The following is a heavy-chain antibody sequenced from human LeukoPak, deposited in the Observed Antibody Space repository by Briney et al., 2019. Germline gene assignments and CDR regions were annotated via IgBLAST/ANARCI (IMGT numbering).Heavy chain of an antibody. CDR3: ARLDCSGGSCYADFFDY. CDR2: INHSGST. J-gene: IGHJ4*02. CDR1: GGSFSGYY. V-gene: IGHV4-34*01. Sequence: SETLSLTCAVYGGSFSGYYWSWIRQPPGKGLEWIGEINHSGSTNYNPSLKSRVTISVDTSKNQFPPRLSSVTAADRAVYYCARLDCSGGSCYADFFDYWGRGTLVTVPS. D-gene: IGHD2-15*01.